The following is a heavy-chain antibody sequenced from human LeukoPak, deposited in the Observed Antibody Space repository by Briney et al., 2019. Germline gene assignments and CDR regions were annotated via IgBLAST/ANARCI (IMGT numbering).Heavy chain of an antibody. D-gene: IGHD3-16*01. CDR1: GGSFSGYY. CDR3: ARESGSYLWRSWLNP. J-gene: IGHJ5*02. CDR2: INHSGST. Sequence: SETLSLTCAVYGGSFSGYYWSWIRQPPGKGLEWIGEINHSGSTYYNPSLKSRVTISVDTSKNQFSLKVISVTAADTAIYYCARESGSYLWRSWLNPWGQGTLVTVSS. V-gene: IGHV4-34*01.